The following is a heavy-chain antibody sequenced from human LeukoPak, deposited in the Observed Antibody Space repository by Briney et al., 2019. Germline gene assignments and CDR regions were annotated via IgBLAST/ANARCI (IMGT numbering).Heavy chain of an antibody. CDR2: IYYSGST. Sequence: SETLSLTCTVSGGSISSYYWSWTRQPPGKGLEWIGYIYYSGSTNYNPSLKSRVTISVDTSKNQFSLKLSSVTAADTAVYYCARSLLWFGEWGQGTLVTVSS. J-gene: IGHJ1*01. CDR1: GGSISSYY. CDR3: ARSLLWFGE. D-gene: IGHD3-10*01. V-gene: IGHV4-59*01.